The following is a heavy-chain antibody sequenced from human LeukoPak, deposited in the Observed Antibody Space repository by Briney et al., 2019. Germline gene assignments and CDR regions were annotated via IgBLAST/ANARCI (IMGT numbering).Heavy chain of an antibody. CDR2: ILTSGST. Sequence: SETLSLTCTVSGGSISSYHWSWVRQPPGKGLEWIGYILTSGSTKYNPSLKSRLTISVDTSKNQFTLKVNSVTAADTAVYYCARVRVSGSYLYYFDSWGQGNLVTVSS. D-gene: IGHD1-26*01. J-gene: IGHJ4*02. V-gene: IGHV4-4*09. CDR3: ARVRVSGSYLYYFDS. CDR1: GGSISSYH.